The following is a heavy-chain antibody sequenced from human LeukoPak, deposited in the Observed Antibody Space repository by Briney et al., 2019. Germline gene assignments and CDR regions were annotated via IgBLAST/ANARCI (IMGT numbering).Heavy chain of an antibody. CDR3: ARDDSSGYPTDY. D-gene: IGHD3-22*01. Sequence: XXXXVRQXXXQGLXXMCGIIPIFRTPNYAQNFPGRVTITADESTSTAYMELSSLRSEDTAVYYCARDDSSGYPTDYWGQGTLVTVSS. CDR2: IIPIFRTP. J-gene: IGHJ4*02. CDR1: X. V-gene: IGHV1-69*01.